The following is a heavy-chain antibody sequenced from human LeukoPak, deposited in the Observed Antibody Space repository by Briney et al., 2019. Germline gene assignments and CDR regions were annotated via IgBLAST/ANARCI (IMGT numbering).Heavy chain of an antibody. V-gene: IGHV4-39*01. Sequence: SETLSLTCTVSGGSISSSSYYWGWIRQPPGKGLEWIGSIYYSGSTYYNPSLKSRVTISVDTSKNQFSLKLSSVTAADTAVYYCARRGYSYGYEENGMDVWGQGTTVTVSS. D-gene: IGHD5-18*01. CDR1: GGSISSSSYY. CDR2: IYYSGST. J-gene: IGHJ6*02. CDR3: ARRGYSYGYEENGMDV.